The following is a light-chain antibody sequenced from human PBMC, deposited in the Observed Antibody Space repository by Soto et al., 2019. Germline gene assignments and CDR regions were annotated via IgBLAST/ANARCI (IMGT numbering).Light chain of an antibody. V-gene: IGKV3-11*01. CDR1: QSISTY. CDR3: QQRFNWPRT. Sequence: EIVLTQSPATLSLSPGERVTLSCRASQSISTYLGWYQQKPGQAPRLLIYDASNRATGIPARFSGSGSGTDFTLTISSLEPEDFAVYYCQQRFNWPRTFGQGTKLEIK. CDR2: DAS. J-gene: IGKJ2*01.